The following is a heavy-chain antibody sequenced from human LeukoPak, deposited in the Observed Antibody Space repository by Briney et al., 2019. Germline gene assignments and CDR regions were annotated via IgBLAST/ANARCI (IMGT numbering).Heavy chain of an antibody. CDR2: ISGSGGST. CDR1: GFTFSSYA. J-gene: IGHJ4*02. CDR3: ARYYDSSGYYWGHFDY. Sequence: GGSLRLSCAASGFTFSSYAMSWVRQAPGKGLEWVSAISGSGGSTYYADSVKGRFTVSRDNSKNTLYLQMNSLRAEDTAVYYCARYYDSSGYYWGHFDYWGQGTLVTVSS. D-gene: IGHD3-22*01. V-gene: IGHV3-23*01.